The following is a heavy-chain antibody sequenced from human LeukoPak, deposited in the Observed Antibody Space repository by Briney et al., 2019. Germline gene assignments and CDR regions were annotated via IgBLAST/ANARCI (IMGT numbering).Heavy chain of an antibody. Sequence: GVLRLSCVTSGFPFSTYSMNWVRQAPGKGLEWLSYITSTSDTIYYADSVKGRFTISRDNAKNSLYLQMNSLRAEDTAVYYCAILTGIAAAAWGQGTLVTVSS. CDR1: GFPFSTYS. CDR3: AILTGIAAAA. V-gene: IGHV3-48*01. D-gene: IGHD6-13*01. J-gene: IGHJ5*02. CDR2: ITSTSDTI.